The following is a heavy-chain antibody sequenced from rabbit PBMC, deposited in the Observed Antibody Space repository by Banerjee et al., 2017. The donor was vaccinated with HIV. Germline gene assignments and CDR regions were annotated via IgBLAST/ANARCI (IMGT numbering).Heavy chain of an antibody. J-gene: IGHJ4*01. V-gene: IGHV1S45*01. CDR2: IGVGSGSI. CDR3: ARDFTL. Sequence: QEQLEESGGDLVKPEGSLTLTCTASGFSFSSGYWMCWVRQAPGKGLEWIGCIGVGSGSIYYASWAKGRFTITRTSSTTVTLQMISLTAADTATYICARDFTLWGQGTLVTVS. CDR1: GFSFSSGYW.